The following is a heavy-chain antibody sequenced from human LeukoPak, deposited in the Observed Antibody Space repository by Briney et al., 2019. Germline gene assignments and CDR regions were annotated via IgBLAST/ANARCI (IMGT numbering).Heavy chain of an antibody. V-gene: IGHV1-8*01. D-gene: IGHD6-13*01. J-gene: IGHJ4*02. CDR2: VNPNSGNT. Sequence: ASVKVSCKASGYTFTSYDINWVRQATGQGLEWMGWVNPNSGNTGYAQKFQGRVTMTRNTSISTAYMELSSLRSEDTAVYYCARMSANSAAAGTYYFDYWGQGTLVTVSS. CDR1: GYTFTSYD. CDR3: ARMSANSAAAGTYYFDY.